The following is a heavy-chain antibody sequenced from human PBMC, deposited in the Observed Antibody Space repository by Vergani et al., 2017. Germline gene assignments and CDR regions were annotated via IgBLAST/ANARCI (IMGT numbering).Heavy chain of an antibody. CDR3: AKGDYDFWSGAAYLFEY. Sequence: EVQLVESGGGLVQPGGSLRLSCAASGFTFSSYAMSWVRQAPGKGLEWVSAISGSGGSTYYADSVKGRFTISRDNSKNTLYLQMNSLRAEETAVYYCAKGDYDFWSGAAYLFEYGGQGTLVTVSS. CDR1: GFTFSSYA. V-gene: IGHV3-23*04. D-gene: IGHD3-3*01. CDR2: ISGSGGST. J-gene: IGHJ4*02.